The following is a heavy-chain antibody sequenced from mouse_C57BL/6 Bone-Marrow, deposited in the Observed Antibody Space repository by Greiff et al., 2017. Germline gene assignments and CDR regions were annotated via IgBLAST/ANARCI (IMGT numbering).Heavy chain of an antibody. D-gene: IGHD1-1*01. Sequence: EVQGVESGGGLVQPGGSLKLSCAASGFTFSDYYMYWVRQTPEKRLEWVAYISNGGGSTYYPDTVKGRFTISRDNAKNTLYLQMSRLKSEDTAMYYCARHPYYGSLYAMDYWGQGTSVTVSS. J-gene: IGHJ4*01. CDR1: GFTFSDYY. CDR3: ARHPYYGSLYAMDY. V-gene: IGHV5-12*01. CDR2: ISNGGGST.